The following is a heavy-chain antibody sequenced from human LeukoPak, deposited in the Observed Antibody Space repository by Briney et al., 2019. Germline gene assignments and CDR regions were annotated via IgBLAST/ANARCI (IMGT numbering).Heavy chain of an antibody. D-gene: IGHD6-13*01. CDR2: MSYDGFSK. CDR1: RFTFSNSI. CDR3: AREYSSSWYGWGNDAFDI. J-gene: IGHJ3*02. V-gene: IGHV3-33*05. Sequence: AGGSLRLSCASSRFTFSNSIFHWVRQAPGKGLEWVAAMSYDGFSKYYADSVKGRFTISRDNSKNTLYLQMNSLRAEDTAVYYCAREYSSSWYGWGNDAFDIWGQGTMVTVSS.